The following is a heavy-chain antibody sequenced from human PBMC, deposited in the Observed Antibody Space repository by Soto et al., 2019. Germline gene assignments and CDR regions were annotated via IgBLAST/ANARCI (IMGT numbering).Heavy chain of an antibody. V-gene: IGHV1-69*02. Sequence: QVQLVQSGAEVKKPGSSVKVSCKTSGGTFNTYPSSWVRQAPGQVLEWMGTIIPILDIANYAEKLQGRVTITADKSTRTAYMELSSLESEYTAVYYCARGQRGVLVAPAALPYPLDSWGQGTLVTVSS. CDR1: GGTFNTYP. CDR3: ARGQRGVLVAPAALPYPLDS. J-gene: IGHJ4*02. CDR2: IIPILDIA. D-gene: IGHD2-2*01.